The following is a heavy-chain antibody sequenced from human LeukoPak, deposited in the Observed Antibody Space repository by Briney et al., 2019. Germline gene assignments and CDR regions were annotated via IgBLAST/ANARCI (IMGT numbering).Heavy chain of an antibody. Sequence: GSLRLSCAASGFTFSSYGMHWVRQAPGKGLEWVAVIWYDGSNKYYADSVKGRFTISRDNSKNTLYLQMNSLRAEDTAVYYCARDKRSGWYLFDYWGQGTLVTVSS. CDR3: ARDKRSGWYLFDY. V-gene: IGHV3-33*01. D-gene: IGHD6-19*01. CDR1: GFTFSSYG. J-gene: IGHJ4*02. CDR2: IWYDGSNK.